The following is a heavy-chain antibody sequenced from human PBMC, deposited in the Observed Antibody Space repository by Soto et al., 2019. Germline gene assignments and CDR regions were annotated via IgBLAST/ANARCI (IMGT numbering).Heavy chain of an antibody. D-gene: IGHD5-12*01. V-gene: IGHV1-18*01. Sequence: GASVKVSCKASGYTFTSYGISWVRQAPGQGLEWMGWISAYNGNTNYAQKLQGRVTMTTDTSTSTAYMELRSLRSDDTAVYYCARDLARSGYGFVSGPWRTDYYYACMDVWAQGTKVTVSS. CDR3: ARDLARSGYGFVSGPWRTDYYYACMDV. CDR1: GYTFTSYG. J-gene: IGHJ6*02. CDR2: ISAYNGNT.